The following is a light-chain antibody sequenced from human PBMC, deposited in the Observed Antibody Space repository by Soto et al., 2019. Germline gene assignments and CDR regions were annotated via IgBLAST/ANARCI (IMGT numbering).Light chain of an antibody. Sequence: EIVLTQSPGTLSLSPGERATLSCRASQSVSSSYLAWYQQKPGQAPRLLIYGASSRATGIPDRFSGSGSGTDFTLTISSLQSADFAVYYCQQYKTWPRTFGQGTKVAIQ. V-gene: IGKV3-20*01. CDR1: QSVSSSY. CDR3: QQYKTWPRT. CDR2: GAS. J-gene: IGKJ2*01.